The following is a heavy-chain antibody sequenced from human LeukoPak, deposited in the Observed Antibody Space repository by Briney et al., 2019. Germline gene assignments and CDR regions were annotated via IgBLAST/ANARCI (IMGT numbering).Heavy chain of an antibody. CDR2: IYSGGST. D-gene: IGHD3-22*01. Sequence: GGSLRLSCAASGFTVSSNYMSWVRQAPGKGLEWVSVIYSGGSTYYADSVKGRFTISRDNSKNTLYLQMNSLRAEDTAVYYCAREAESSGYYYVGDYFDYWGQGTLVTVSS. CDR3: AREAESSGYYYVGDYFDY. V-gene: IGHV3-53*01. CDR1: GFTVSSNY. J-gene: IGHJ4*02.